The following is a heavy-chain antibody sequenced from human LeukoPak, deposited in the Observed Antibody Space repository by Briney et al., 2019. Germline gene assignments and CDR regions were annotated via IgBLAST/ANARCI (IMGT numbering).Heavy chain of an antibody. D-gene: IGHD1-1*01. CDR1: GGTFSSYA. Sequence: GSSVKVSCKASGGTFSSYAISWVRQAPGQGLEWMGRIIPILGIANYAQKFQGRVTITADKSTSTAYMELSSLRSEDTAVYYCATEKGLENFSRINCQGDSWGQGTRVT. J-gene: IGHJ4*02. CDR3: ATEKGLENFSRINCQGDS. CDR2: IIPILGIA. V-gene: IGHV1-69*04.